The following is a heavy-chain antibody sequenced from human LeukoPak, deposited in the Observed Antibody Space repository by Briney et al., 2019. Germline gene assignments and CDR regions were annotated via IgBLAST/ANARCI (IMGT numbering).Heavy chain of an antibody. Sequence: ASVKVSCKASGYTFTSYGISWVRQAPGQGLEWMGWISAYNGNTNYAQKLQGRVTMTTDTSTSTAYMELRSLRSDDTAVYYCAITKRRREPPGTLDYWGQGTLVTVYS. CDR3: AITKRRREPPGTLDY. J-gene: IGHJ4*02. CDR2: ISAYNGNT. V-gene: IGHV1-18*01. D-gene: IGHD1-1*01. CDR1: GYTFTSYG.